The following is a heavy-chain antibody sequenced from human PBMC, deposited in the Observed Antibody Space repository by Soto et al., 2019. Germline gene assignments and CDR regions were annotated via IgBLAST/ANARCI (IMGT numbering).Heavy chain of an antibody. D-gene: IGHD4-17*01. CDR2: IYYSGST. CDR1: GGSISSYY. Sequence: SETLSLTCTVSGGSISSYYWSWIRQPPGKGLEWIGYIYYSGSTNYNPSLKSRVTISVDTSKNQFSLKLSSVTAADTAVYYCARDMTAYGEGAFDIWGQGTMVTVSS. CDR3: ARDMTAYGEGAFDI. J-gene: IGHJ3*02. V-gene: IGHV4-59*12.